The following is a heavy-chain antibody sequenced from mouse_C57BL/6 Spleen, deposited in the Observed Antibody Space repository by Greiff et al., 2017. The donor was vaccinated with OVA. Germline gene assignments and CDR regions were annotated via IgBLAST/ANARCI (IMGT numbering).Heavy chain of an antibody. Sequence: EVQLVESEGGLVQPGSSMKLSCTASGFTFSDYYMAWVRQVPEKGLDWVANINYDGSSTYYLDSLKSRFIISRDNAKNILYLQMSSLKSDDTATYYCARWLLRYFDVWGTGTTVTVSS. D-gene: IGHD2-3*01. J-gene: IGHJ1*03. CDR3: ARWLLRYFDV. CDR1: GFTFSDYY. V-gene: IGHV5-16*01. CDR2: INYDGSST.